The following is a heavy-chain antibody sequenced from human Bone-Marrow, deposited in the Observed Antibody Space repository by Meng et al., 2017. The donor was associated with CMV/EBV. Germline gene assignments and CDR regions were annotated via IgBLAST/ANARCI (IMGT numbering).Heavy chain of an antibody. D-gene: IGHD3-16*01. V-gene: IGHV3-53*01. Sequence: GESLKISCAASGFTVSSNYMTWVRQAPGKGLEWVSVIYSLGTTYYADSVKGRLTISRDTAKNTVLLQMNSLRAEDTAVYYCARGGDFNCMDVWGQGTTITVSS. J-gene: IGHJ6*02. CDR2: IYSLGTT. CDR1: GFTVSSNY. CDR3: ARGGDFNCMDV.